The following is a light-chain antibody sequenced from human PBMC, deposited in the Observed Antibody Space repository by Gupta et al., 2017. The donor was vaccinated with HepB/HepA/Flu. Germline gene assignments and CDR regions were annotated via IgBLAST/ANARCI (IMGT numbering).Light chain of an antibody. CDR2: WAS. J-gene: IGKJ1*01. V-gene: IGKV4-1*01. Sequence: DIVMTQSPDSLAVSLGERATINCKSSQNILYSINNKHYLAWYQQKPGQPPKLLIYWASTRESGVPDRFSGSGSGTDFTLTISSLQAEDVAVYYCQQYYASPWTFGQGTKVEI. CDR3: QQYYASPWT. CDR1: QNILYSINNKHY.